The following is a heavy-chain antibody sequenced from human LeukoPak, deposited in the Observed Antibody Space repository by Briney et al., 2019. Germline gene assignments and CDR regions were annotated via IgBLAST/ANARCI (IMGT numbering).Heavy chain of an antibody. CDR3: ARQDSSGWYYFDY. Sequence: PSETLSLTCTVSGGSISSYYWSWIRQPPGKGLEWIGYIYYSGSTNYNPSLKSRVTISVDTSKNQFSLKLSSVTAADTAVCYCARQDSSGWYYFDYWGQGTLVTVSS. V-gene: IGHV4-59*08. CDR1: GGSISSYY. J-gene: IGHJ4*02. CDR2: IYYSGST. D-gene: IGHD6-19*01.